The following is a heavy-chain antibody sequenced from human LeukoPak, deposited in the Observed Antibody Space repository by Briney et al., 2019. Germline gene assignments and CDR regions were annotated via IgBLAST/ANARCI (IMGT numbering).Heavy chain of an antibody. Sequence: ASVKVSCKASGYTFTGYYMHWVRQAPGQGLEWMGWINPNSGGTDYAQKFQGRVTMTRDTSISTAYMELSRLRSDDTAVYYCAKAAAGSRHSYYYYYYLDAWGTGTTVTISS. D-gene: IGHD6-13*01. J-gene: IGHJ6*03. CDR2: INPNSGGT. CDR1: GYTFTGYY. V-gene: IGHV1-2*02. CDR3: AKAAAGSRHSYYYYYYLDA.